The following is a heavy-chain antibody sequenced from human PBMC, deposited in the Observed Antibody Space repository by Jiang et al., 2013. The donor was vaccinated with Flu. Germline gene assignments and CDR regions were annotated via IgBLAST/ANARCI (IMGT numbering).Heavy chain of an antibody. J-gene: IGHJ4*02. Sequence: RLSCAASGFTFSDYYMSWIRQAPGKGLEWVSYISSSGSTIYYADSVKGRFTISRDNAKNSLYLQMNSLRAEDTAVYYCARCTAAMIHFDYWGQGALVTVSS. CDR2: ISSSGSTI. CDR1: GFTFSDYY. V-gene: IGHV3-11*01. CDR3: ARCTAAMIHFDY. D-gene: IGHD5-18*01.